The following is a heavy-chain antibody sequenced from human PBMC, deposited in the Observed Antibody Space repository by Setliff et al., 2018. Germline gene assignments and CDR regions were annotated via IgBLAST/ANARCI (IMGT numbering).Heavy chain of an antibody. CDR3: ATREQLWSTHFDY. J-gene: IGHJ4*02. V-gene: IGHV4-31*03. D-gene: IGHD5-18*01. CDR2: IYYSGST. CDR1: GGHSSSGGYY. Sequence: SETLSLTCTVSGGHSSSGGYYWSWIRQHPGKGLEWIGYIYYSGSTYYNPSLKSRVTISVDTSKNQFSLKLSSVTAADTAVYYCATREQLWSTHFDYWGQGTLVTVSS.